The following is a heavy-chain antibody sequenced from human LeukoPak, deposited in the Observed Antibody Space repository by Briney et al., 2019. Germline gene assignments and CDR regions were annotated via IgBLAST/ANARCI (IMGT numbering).Heavy chain of an antibody. CDR2: IYPGDSDT. J-gene: IGHJ3*02. CDR3: ARTLISGYYFDAFDI. Sequence: PGESLKISCKGSGYSFTSYWIGWVRQMPGKGLEWMGIIYPGDSDTRYSPSFQGQVTISADKSISTAYLQWSSLKASDTAMYYCARTLISGYYFDAFDIWGQGTMVTVSS. D-gene: IGHD3-22*01. CDR1: GYSFTSYW. V-gene: IGHV5-51*01.